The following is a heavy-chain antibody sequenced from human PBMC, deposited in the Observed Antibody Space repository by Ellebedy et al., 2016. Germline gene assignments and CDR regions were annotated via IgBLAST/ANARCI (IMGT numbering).Heavy chain of an antibody. V-gene: IGHV1-18*01. D-gene: IGHD2-2*01. CDR3: ARDIVVVPAAQRNSGSYGDY. Sequence: ASVKVSCXASGYTFTSYGISWVRQAPGQGLEWMGWISAYNGNTNYAQKLQGRVTMTTDTSTSTAYMELRSLRSDDTAVYYCARDIVVVPAAQRNSGSYGDYWGQGTLVTVSS. CDR1: GYTFTSYG. J-gene: IGHJ4*02. CDR2: ISAYNGNT.